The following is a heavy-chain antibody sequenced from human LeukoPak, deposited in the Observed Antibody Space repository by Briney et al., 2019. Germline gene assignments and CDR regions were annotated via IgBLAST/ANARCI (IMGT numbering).Heavy chain of an antibody. D-gene: IGHD3-16*01. CDR1: GYTFTSYY. V-gene: IGHV1-46*01. CDR2: INPSGGST. CDR3: ARDHLGGAALDAFDI. Sequence: ASVKVSCKASGYTFTSYYMHWVRQAPGQGLEWMGIINPSGGSTSYAQKFQGRVTITRDTSTSTVYMELSSLRSEDTAVYYCARDHLGGAALDAFDIWGQGTMVTVSS. J-gene: IGHJ3*02.